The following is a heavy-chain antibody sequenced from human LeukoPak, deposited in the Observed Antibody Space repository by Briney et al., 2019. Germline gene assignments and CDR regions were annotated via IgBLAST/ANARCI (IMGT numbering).Heavy chain of an antibody. CDR3: AKDAGFGDLFTEY. CDR1: GFTFSSYA. Sequence: GGSLRLSCAASGFTFSSYAMSWVRQAPGKGLEWVSVISGSGGSTYYADSVKGRFTISRDNSKNTLYLQMNSLRVEDTAVYFCAKDAGFGDLFTEYWGQGALVTVSS. D-gene: IGHD3-10*01. V-gene: IGHV3-23*01. J-gene: IGHJ4*02. CDR2: ISGSGGST.